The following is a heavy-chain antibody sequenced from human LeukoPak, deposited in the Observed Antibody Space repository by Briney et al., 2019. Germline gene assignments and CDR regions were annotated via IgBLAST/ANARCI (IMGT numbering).Heavy chain of an antibody. CDR3: ARARLAGSLGNFDY. CDR1: GGTFSSYA. D-gene: IGHD7-27*01. CDR2: IIPIFGTA. Sequence: SVKVPCXASGGTFSSYAISWVRQAPGQGLEWMGRIIPIFGTANYAQKFQGRVTITTDESTSTAYMELSSLRSEDTAVYYCARARLAGSLGNFDYWGQGTLVTVSS. J-gene: IGHJ4*02. V-gene: IGHV1-69*05.